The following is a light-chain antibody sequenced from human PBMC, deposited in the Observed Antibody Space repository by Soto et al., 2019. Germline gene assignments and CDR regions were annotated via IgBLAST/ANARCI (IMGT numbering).Light chain of an antibody. CDR3: AAWDDSLNGYV. CDR1: NSNIGSNT. CDR2: SND. J-gene: IGLJ1*01. Sequence: QSVLTQPPSASGTPGQRVTISCSGSNSNIGSNTVNWYQQVPGTAPKLLIYSNDQRPSGVPDRFSGSKSGTSVFLAISGLQSEDEADYYCAAWDDSLNGYVFGTGTQLTVL. V-gene: IGLV1-44*01.